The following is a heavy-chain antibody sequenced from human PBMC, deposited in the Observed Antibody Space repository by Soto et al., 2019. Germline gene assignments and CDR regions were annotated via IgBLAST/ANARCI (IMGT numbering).Heavy chain of an antibody. CDR2: IWYDGSNK. Sequence: GGSLRLSCAASGFTFSSYGMHWVRQAPGKGLEWVAVIWYDGSNKYYADSVKGRFTISRDNSKNTLYLQMNSLRAEDTAVYYCAREYIDYGALYYYYYGMDVWGQGTTVTVSS. CDR3: AREYIDYGALYYYYYGMDV. CDR1: GFTFSSYG. J-gene: IGHJ6*02. V-gene: IGHV3-33*01. D-gene: IGHD4-17*01.